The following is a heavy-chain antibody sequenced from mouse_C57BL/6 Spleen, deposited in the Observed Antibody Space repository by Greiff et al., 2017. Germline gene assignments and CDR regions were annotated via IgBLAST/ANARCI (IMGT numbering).Heavy chain of an antibody. V-gene: IGHV2-4*01. Sequence: VQVVESGPGLVQPSQSLSITCTVSGFSLTSYGVHWVRQPTGKGLEWLGVIWSGGSTDYNAAFISRLSISKDNSKSQVFFKMNSLQADDTAIYYCAKNLNPLAMDYWGQGTSVTVSS. CDR2: IWSGGST. CDR1: GFSLTSYG. J-gene: IGHJ4*01. CDR3: AKNLNPLAMDY.